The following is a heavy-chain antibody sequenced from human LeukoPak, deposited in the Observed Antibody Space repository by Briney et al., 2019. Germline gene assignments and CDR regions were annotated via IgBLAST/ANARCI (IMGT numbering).Heavy chain of an antibody. CDR2: IIPILGIA. Sequence: GASVKVSCKASGYTFTSYGISWVRQAPGQGLEWMGRIIPILGIANYAQKFQGRVTITADKSTSTAYMELSSLRSEDTAVYYCARRRSGGPLDAFDIWGQGTMVTVSS. CDR3: ARRRSGGPLDAFDI. D-gene: IGHD1-26*01. V-gene: IGHV1-69*04. J-gene: IGHJ3*02. CDR1: GYTFTSYG.